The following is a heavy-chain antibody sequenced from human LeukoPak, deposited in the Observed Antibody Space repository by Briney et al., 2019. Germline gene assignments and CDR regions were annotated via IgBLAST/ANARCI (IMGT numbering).Heavy chain of an antibody. J-gene: IGHJ4*02. CDR3: ARSSSWYGKHFDY. CDR2: INHSGST. D-gene: IGHD6-13*01. CDR1: GGSFSGYY. Sequence: SETLSLTCAVYGGSFSGYYWSWIRQPPGKGLEWIGEINHSGSTNYNPSLKSRVTISVDTSKNQFSLKLSSVTAADTAVYYCARSSSWYGKHFDYWGQGTLVTVSS. V-gene: IGHV4-34*01.